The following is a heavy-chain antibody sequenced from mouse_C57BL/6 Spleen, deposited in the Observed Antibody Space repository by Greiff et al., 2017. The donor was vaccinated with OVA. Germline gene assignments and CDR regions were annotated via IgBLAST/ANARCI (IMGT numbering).Heavy chain of an antibody. J-gene: IGHJ4*01. V-gene: IGHV5-9-1*02. D-gene: IGHD2-3*01. CDR1: GFTFSSYA. CDR2: ISSGGGYI. CDR3: TRERRWLLNYYAMDD. Sequence: EVQLVESGEGLVKPGGSLKLSCAASGFTFSSYAMSWVRQTPEKGLEWVAYISSGGGYIYYADTVKGRFTISRDNARNTLYLQMSSLKSEDTAMYYCTRERRWLLNYYAMDDWGQGTSVTVSS.